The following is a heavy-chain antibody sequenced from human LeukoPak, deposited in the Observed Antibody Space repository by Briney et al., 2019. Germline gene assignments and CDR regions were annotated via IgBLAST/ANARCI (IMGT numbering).Heavy chain of an antibody. CDR1: GGSVSSDY. J-gene: IGHJ4*02. CDR3: ARHRPWAVAGPKIDY. D-gene: IGHD6-19*01. Sequence: SETLSLTCTVSGGSVSSDYWSWIRQPPGKGLEWIGYIYHTGNSDYNPSLKSRVTISVDTSKNQFSLKLSSVTAADTAVYYCARHRPWAVAGPKIDYWGQGTLVTVSS. V-gene: IGHV4-59*08. CDR2: IYHTGNS.